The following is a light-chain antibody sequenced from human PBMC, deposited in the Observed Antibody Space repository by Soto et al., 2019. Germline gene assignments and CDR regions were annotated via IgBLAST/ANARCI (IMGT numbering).Light chain of an antibody. J-gene: IGKJ1*01. Sequence: DIQMTQSPSTLSASVGDRVTITCRASHSISNWLAWYQQKPGKAPKLLIYRASNLEGGVPSRFSGSGAGTEFTLTISSLQPDDFAAYYCQQYGNYSRTFGQGTKVDI. V-gene: IGKV1-5*03. CDR2: RAS. CDR1: HSISNW. CDR3: QQYGNYSRT.